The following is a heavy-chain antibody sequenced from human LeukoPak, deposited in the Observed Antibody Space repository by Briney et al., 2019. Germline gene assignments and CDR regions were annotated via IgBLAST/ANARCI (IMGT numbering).Heavy chain of an antibody. D-gene: IGHD3-22*01. CDR3: ASSYYYDSSEKNAFDI. CDR1: GGSISGNH. V-gene: IGHV4-59*01. CDR2: IYYSGST. J-gene: IGHJ3*02. Sequence: PSETLSLTCTVSGGSISGNHWSWVRRPPGKGLEWIGYIYYSGSTNYNPSLKSRVTISVDTSKNQFSLKLSSVTAADTAVYYCASSYYYDSSEKNAFDIWGQGTMVTVSS.